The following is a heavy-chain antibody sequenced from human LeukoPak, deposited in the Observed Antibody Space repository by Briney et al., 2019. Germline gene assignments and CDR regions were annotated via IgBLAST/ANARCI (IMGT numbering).Heavy chain of an antibody. D-gene: IGHD3-22*01. Sequence: GGSLRLSCAASGFTFSSYWMSWVRQAPGKGLEWVAHIKQDGSGKYYVDSVKGRFTISRDNAKNSLYLQMNSLRAEDMAVYYCAIVAHTPMIVVAQEIDYWGQGTLVTVSS. J-gene: IGHJ4*02. CDR3: AIVAHTPMIVVAQEIDY. CDR2: IKQDGSGK. V-gene: IGHV3-7*01. CDR1: GFTFSSYW.